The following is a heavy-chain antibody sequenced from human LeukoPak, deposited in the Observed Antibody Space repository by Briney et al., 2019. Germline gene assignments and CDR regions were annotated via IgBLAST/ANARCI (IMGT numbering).Heavy chain of an antibody. Sequence: PGGSLRLSCTAFGFTFGDDGWSWFRQAPGKGLQWICFIRKKGYGETTDYAASVRGRFTISRDDAKSIAYLQMSSLKTEDTALYYCARGLHDYGDSNYYFDQWGQGTLVTVSS. CDR2: IRKKGYGETT. J-gene: IGHJ4*02. V-gene: IGHV3-49*03. CDR1: GFTFGDDG. D-gene: IGHD4-17*01. CDR3: ARGLHDYGDSNYYFDQ.